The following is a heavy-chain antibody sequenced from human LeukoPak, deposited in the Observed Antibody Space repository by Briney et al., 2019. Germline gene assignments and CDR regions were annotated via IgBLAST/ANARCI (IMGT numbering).Heavy chain of an antibody. CDR2: IWYDGSNK. Sequence: GGSLRLSCAASGFTFSSYGMHWVRQAPGKGLEWVAVIWYDGSNKYYADSVKGRFTISRDNSKNTLYLQMNSLRAEDTAVYYCARAWPNTRNDYWGQGTLVTVSS. CDR1: GFTFSSYG. CDR3: ARAWPNTRNDY. D-gene: IGHD1-1*01. V-gene: IGHV3-33*01. J-gene: IGHJ4*02.